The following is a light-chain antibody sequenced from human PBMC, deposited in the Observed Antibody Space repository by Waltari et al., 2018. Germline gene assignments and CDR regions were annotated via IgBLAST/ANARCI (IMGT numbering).Light chain of an antibody. J-gene: IGLJ3*02. V-gene: IGLV1-40*01. CDR3: QSFDIRLSGGVV. Sequence: QSVLTQPPSMSGAPGQRVTIPCTGSSSNSGERHDVHWYQVFPGTAPKLLIYGNNNRPSGVPDRFSGSKSDTSASLAIGGLQAEDEADYYCQSFDIRLSGGVVFGGGTKVTVL. CDR2: GNN. CDR1: SSNSGERHD.